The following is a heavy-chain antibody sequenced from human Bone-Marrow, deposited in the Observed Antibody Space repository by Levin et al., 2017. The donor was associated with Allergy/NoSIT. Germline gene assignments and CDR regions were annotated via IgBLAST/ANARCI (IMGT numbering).Heavy chain of an antibody. V-gene: IGHV4-39*01. CDR3: ARRVVELRCSGGSCYSGFDP. CDR2: IYYSGST. D-gene: IGHD2-15*01. Sequence: PGGSLRLSCTVSGGSISSSSYYWGWIRQPPGKGLEWIGSIYYSGSTYYNPSLKSRVTISVDTSKNQFSLKLSSVTAADTAVYYCARRVVELRCSGGSCYSGFDPWGQGTLVTVSS. J-gene: IGHJ5*02. CDR1: GGSISSSSYY.